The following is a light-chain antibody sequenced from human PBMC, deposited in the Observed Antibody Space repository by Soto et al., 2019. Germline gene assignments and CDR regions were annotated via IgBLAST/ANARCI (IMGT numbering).Light chain of an antibody. CDR2: DSS. CDR1: QSVSSSY. CDR3: QQYGSSPHT. Sequence: EIVLTQSPGTLSLSPGERATLSCRASQSVSSSYLAWYQQKPGQAPRLLIYDSSSRATGVPDRFSGSGSGTDFSLTISRLEPEDFAVYYCQQYGSSPHTFGQGTKVDSK. J-gene: IGKJ2*01. V-gene: IGKV3-20*01.